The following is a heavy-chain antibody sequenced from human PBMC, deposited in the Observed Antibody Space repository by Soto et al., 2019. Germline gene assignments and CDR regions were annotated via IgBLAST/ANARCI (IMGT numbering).Heavy chain of an antibody. CDR3: ARADLNITFRFLEWFHDYGMDV. D-gene: IGHD3-3*01. J-gene: IGHJ6*02. Sequence: ASVKVSCKASGYTFTSYGISWVRQAPGQGLEWMGWISAYNGNTNYAQKLQGRVTMTTDTSTSTAYMELRSLRSDDTAVYYCARADLNITFRFLEWFHDYGMDVWGQGTTVTISS. CDR2: ISAYNGNT. V-gene: IGHV1-18*01. CDR1: GYTFTSYG.